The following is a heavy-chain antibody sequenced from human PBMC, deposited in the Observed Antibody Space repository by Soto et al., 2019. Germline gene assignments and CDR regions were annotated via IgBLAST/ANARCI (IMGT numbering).Heavy chain of an antibody. Sequence: GGSLRLSCAASGFTFSNAWMSWVRQAPGKGLEWIGRIKRKTDGGTTDYAAPVTGRFTISRDNSKSTLYLQMNSLRAEDTALYYCAKGRSYYYYYGVDVWGQGTTVTASS. CDR2: IKRKTDGGTT. CDR3: AKGRSYYYYYGVDV. J-gene: IGHJ6*02. CDR1: GFTFSNAW. V-gene: IGHV3-15*01.